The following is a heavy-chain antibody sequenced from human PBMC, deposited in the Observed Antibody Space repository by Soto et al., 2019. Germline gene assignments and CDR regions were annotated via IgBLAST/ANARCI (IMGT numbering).Heavy chain of an antibody. V-gene: IGHV1-8*01. J-gene: IGHJ5*02. Sequence: GASVKVSCKASGYTFTSYDINWVRQATGQGLEWMGWMNPNSGNTGYAQKFQGRVTMTRNTSISTAYMELSSLRSEDTAVYYCARVPDDYRMGWFDPWGQGTLVTVSS. CDR3: ARVPDDYRMGWFDP. D-gene: IGHD4-4*01. CDR2: MNPNSGNT. CDR1: GYTFTSYD.